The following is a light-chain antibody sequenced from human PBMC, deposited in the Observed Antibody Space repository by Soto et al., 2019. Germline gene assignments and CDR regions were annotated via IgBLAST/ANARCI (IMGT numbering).Light chain of an antibody. Sequence: QSALTQPASVSGSPGQSITISCTGTSSDVGGYNYVSWYQQHPGKAPKLMIYEVSNRPSGVSNRFSGSKSGNTASLTISGLQAEDEADYYCSSSTSSSTPNWVFGGGTQLTVL. J-gene: IGLJ3*02. CDR2: EVS. CDR3: SSSTSSSTPNWV. V-gene: IGLV2-14*01. CDR1: SSDVGGYNY.